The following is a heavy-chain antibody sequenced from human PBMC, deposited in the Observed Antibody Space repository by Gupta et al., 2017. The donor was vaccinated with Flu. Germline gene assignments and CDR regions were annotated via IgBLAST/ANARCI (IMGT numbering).Heavy chain of an antibody. CDR1: VFTFGDYA. Sequence: EVQLVESGGGLVQPGRSLRLSCTASVFTFGDYAMSWLRPAPGKGLEWVVFIRSKAYGGTTEYAASVTGRFTISRDDSKSIAYLQMNSLKTEDTAVYYCTRGGVLYYASAFDIWGQGTMVTVSS. CDR2: IRSKAYGGTT. CDR3: TRGGVLYYASAFDI. D-gene: IGHD2-8*01. J-gene: IGHJ3*02. V-gene: IGHV3-49*03.